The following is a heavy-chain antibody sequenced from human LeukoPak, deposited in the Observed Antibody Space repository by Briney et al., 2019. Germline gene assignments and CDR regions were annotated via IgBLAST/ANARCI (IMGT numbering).Heavy chain of an antibody. Sequence: GGSLRLSCTASGFPFSSYSMNWVRQAPGKGLEWISYISSSFKTIYYADSVRGRFTISRDNGKTSLFLQMTSLRDEDTAVYYCARDRYSDSVALDFWYFDLWGRGTLVTVSS. CDR3: ARDRYSDSVALDFWYFDL. J-gene: IGHJ2*01. V-gene: IGHV3-48*02. D-gene: IGHD4-11*01. CDR1: GFPFSSYS. CDR2: ISSSFKTI.